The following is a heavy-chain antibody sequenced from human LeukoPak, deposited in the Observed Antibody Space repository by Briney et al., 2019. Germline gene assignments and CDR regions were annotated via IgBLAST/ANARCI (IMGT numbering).Heavy chain of an antibody. CDR2: INPNSGGT. D-gene: IGHD3-10*01. J-gene: IGHJ4*02. CDR3: ARSRSITMVRGVFPSLDY. CDR1: GYTFTGYY. Sequence: ASVKVSCKASGYTFTGYYMHWVRQPPGQGLEWMGRINPNSGGTNYAQKFQGRVTMTRDTSISTAYMGLSRLRSDDTAVYYCARSRSITMVRGVFPSLDYWGQGTLVTVSS. V-gene: IGHV1-2*06.